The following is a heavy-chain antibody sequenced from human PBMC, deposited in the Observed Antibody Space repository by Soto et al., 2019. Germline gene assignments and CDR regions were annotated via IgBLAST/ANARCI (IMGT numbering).Heavy chain of an antibody. CDR1: GLTFRSYW. CDR2: INRDGSST. V-gene: IGHV3-74*01. CDR3: ARDHDYGNYFFRMDV. J-gene: IGHJ6*02. D-gene: IGHD4-17*01. Sequence: PGGSLRLSCAASGLTFRSYWMHWVRQAPGKGLVWVSRINRDGSSTSYADSVKGRFTISRDNAKNTLYLQMNSLRAEDTAVYYCARDHDYGNYFFRMDVWGQGTTVTVSS.